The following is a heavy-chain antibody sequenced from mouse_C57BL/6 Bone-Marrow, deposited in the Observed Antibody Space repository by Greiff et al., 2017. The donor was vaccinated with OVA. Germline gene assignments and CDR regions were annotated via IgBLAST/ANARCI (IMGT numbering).Heavy chain of an antibody. CDR2: IYPRSGNT. V-gene: IGHV1-15*01. CDR1: GYTFTDYE. J-gene: IGHJ2*01. Sequence: VQLVESGAELVRPGASVTLSCKASGYTFTDYEMHWVKQTPVHGLEWIGEIYPRSGNTYYNEKFKGKATLTADKSSSTAYMELRSLTSEDSAVYFCARWGTAQYYVDYWGQGTTLTVSS. D-gene: IGHD3-2*02. CDR3: ARWGTAQYYVDY.